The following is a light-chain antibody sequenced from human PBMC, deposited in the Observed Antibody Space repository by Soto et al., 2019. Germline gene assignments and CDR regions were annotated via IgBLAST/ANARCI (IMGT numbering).Light chain of an antibody. V-gene: IGLV1-44*01. Sequence: QSALTQAPSTSGTPGQTVTISCSGVYSNIGSNAVAWYRQVPGSAPTLLIYANNQRPAGVPDRFSGSKSGASASLAISGLQSDDEADCYCAAWDASLNVVLFGGGTKLTVL. CDR2: ANN. CDR3: AAWDASLNVVL. J-gene: IGLJ2*01. CDR1: YSNIGSNA.